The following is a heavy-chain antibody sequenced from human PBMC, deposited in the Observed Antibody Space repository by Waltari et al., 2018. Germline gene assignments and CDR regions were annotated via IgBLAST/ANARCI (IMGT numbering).Heavy chain of an antibody. CDR1: GFSISSGYY. V-gene: IGHV4-38-2*02. CDR3: ARLDYGDNEPLDY. D-gene: IGHD4-17*01. Sequence: HLHESGPGLVKPSETLSLTCIVSGFSISSGYYWGWVRQPPGKGLEWIGSIYHSGTAYYNPSLESRVTISVDPSSNQFSLKVRSVTAADTAVYYCARLDYGDNEPLDYWGQGTLVTVSS. CDR2: IYHSGTA. J-gene: IGHJ4*02.